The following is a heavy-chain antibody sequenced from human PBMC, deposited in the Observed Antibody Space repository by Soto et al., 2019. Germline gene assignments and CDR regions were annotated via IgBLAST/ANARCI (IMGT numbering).Heavy chain of an antibody. Sequence: QVQLQESGPGLVKPSETLSLTCTVSGGSLSSYYWIWVRQPPGKELEWIGHIFYSGDTNYKPSLNSRVTISLDTSKNQFSLKLSSVTAADTAVYYCARDVFGVAPSTFDPWCQGTLVTVSS. CDR3: ARDVFGVAPSTFDP. D-gene: IGHD3-3*01. CDR1: GGSLSSYY. CDR2: IFYSGDT. V-gene: IGHV4-59*01. J-gene: IGHJ5*02.